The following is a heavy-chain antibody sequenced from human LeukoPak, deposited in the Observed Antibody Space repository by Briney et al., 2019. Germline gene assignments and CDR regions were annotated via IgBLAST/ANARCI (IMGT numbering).Heavy chain of an antibody. CDR2: INHSGSA. V-gene: IGHV4-34*01. CDR1: GGSLSGSY. D-gene: IGHD3-3*01. Sequence: SETLSLTCAVYGGSLSGSYWSWIRQPPGKGLEWIGEINHSGSANYNPSLKSRVTLSIDKSKNQFSLNLNSVSAADTAVYYCARARRDSGFYKVDYWGQGTLVTVSS. J-gene: IGHJ4*02. CDR3: ARARRDSGFYKVDY.